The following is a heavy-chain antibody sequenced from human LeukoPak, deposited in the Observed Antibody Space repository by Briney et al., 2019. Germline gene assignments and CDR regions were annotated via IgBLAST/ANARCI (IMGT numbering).Heavy chain of an antibody. CDR1: GFTFSSYA. CDR2: ISGSGGNT. CDR3: AKAITMIVVVPDAFDI. V-gene: IGHV3-23*01. Sequence: GGSLRLSCAASGFTFSSYAMSWVRQAPGKGLEWVSAISGSGGNTYYADSVKGRFTISRDNSKNTLYLQMISLRVEDTAVYYCAKAITMIVVVPDAFDIWGQGTMVIVSS. D-gene: IGHD3-22*01. J-gene: IGHJ3*02.